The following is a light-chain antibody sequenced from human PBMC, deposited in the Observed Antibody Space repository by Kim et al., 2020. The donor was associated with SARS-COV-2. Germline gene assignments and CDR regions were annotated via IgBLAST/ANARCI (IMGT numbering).Light chain of an antibody. CDR2: DDD. V-gene: IGLV6-57*03. J-gene: IGLJ3*02. CDR3: QSYDNCYQAV. Sequence: KTALTTCCRSSGNSTGNSVLRFHQRPRSAPTTVMYDDDHRHPGGPDRCSCALDRTSNSAAPPIFALQTADEAEYYCQSYDNCYQAVFGGGTQLTVL. CDR1: SGNSTGNS.